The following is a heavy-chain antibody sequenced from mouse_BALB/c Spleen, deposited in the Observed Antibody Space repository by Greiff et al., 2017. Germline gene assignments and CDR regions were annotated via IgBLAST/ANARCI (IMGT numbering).Heavy chain of an antibody. V-gene: IGHV3-6*02. CDR3: ASHYDGSSYGAMDY. CDR1: GYSITSGYY. CDR2: ISYDGSN. J-gene: IGHJ4*01. D-gene: IGHD2-3*01. Sequence: EVKLMESGPGLVKPSQSLSLTCSVTGYSITSGYYWNWIRQFPGNKLEWMGYISYDGSNNYNPSLKNRISITRDTSKNQFFLKLNSVTTEDTATYYCASHYDGSSYGAMDYWGQGTSVTVSS.